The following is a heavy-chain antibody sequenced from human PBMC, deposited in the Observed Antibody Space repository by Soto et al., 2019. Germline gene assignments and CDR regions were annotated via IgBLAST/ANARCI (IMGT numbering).Heavy chain of an antibody. CDR1: AFTFSNYA. D-gene: IGHD1-26*01. Sequence: QVQLVESGGGVVQPGRSLRLSCGHSAFTFSNYAMHWVRQPPGKGLEWVAVISYDGRDKYYTDSVKGRFTISRDNSRNTLYLQMNSLGAEDTAVYYCARGLTWKTGTYTHCYYGMDVWGPGTTVTVSS. V-gene: IGHV3-30*04. CDR2: ISYDGRDK. J-gene: IGHJ6*02. CDR3: ARGLTWKTGTYTHCYYGMDV.